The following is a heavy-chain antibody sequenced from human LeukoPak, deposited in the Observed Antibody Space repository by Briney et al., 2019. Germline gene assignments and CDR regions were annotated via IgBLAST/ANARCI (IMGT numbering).Heavy chain of an antibody. CDR1: GYSISSGYY. Sequence: SETLSLTCTVSGYSISSGYYWAWIRQPPGKGLEWIGSIYHSGNAYYNASLKSRVTISVDTSKNQFSLKLTSVTAAETAVYYCARDRGRYYYGSGSLFDYWGQGTLVTVSS. J-gene: IGHJ4*02. D-gene: IGHD3-10*01. V-gene: IGHV4-38-2*02. CDR2: IYHSGNA. CDR3: ARDRGRYYYGSGSLFDY.